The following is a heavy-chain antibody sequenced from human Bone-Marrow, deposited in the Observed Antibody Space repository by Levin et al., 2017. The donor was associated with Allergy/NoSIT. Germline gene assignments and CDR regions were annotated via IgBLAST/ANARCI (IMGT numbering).Heavy chain of an antibody. D-gene: IGHD2-21*02. V-gene: IGHV4-39*02. Sequence: SETLSLTCSVSGGSISSTSYYWAWIRQPPGKGLEWIGSMSNSGTTYSNPSLQSRATTSLDTSKNHLSLRLTSVTAADTAMYYCARVAYCSGDCNAFWHYFDHWGQGTLVTVSS. CDR2: MSNSGTT. J-gene: IGHJ4*02. CDR3: ARVAYCSGDCNAFWHYFDH. CDR1: GGSISSTSYY.